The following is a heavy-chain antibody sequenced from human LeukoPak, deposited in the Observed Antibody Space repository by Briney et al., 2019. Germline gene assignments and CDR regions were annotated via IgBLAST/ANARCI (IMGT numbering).Heavy chain of an antibody. D-gene: IGHD2-15*01. CDR1: GYTFTGYY. CDR3: ARGDCSVNGCHGGNWFDP. CDR2: ISPNSGGT. V-gene: IGHV1-2*02. Sequence: ASVTVSFKASGYTFTGYYIHWVRQAPGQGLEWMGWISPNSGGTKYAQSFQGRVTMTRDTSSNTAHMELSRLRSDDTAVYYCARGDCSVNGCHGGNWFDPWGQGTLVTVSS. J-gene: IGHJ5*02.